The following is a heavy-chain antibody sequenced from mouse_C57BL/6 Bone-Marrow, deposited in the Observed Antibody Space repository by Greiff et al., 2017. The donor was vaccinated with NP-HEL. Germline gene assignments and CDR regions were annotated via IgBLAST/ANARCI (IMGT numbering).Heavy chain of an antibody. J-gene: IGHJ3*01. CDR3: ARHDWDGAD. CDR2: ISSGGSYP. Sequence: EVQGVESGGDLVKPGGSLKLSCAASGFTFSSYGMSWVRQTPDKRLEWVATISSGGSYPYYPDSVKGRFTISRDNAKNTLYLQMSSLKSEDTAMYYCARHDWDGADWGQGILVTVSA. D-gene: IGHD4-1*01. V-gene: IGHV5-6*01. CDR1: GFTFSSYG.